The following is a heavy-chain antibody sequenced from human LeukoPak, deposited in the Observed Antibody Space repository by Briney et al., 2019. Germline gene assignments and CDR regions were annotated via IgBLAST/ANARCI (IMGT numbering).Heavy chain of an antibody. V-gene: IGHV4-59*01. J-gene: IGHJ5*02. CDR1: GGSISRYY. CDR3: ARDVLSRSSSSVRWFDP. CDR2: KDYSGST. Sequence: SETLSLTCTVSGGSISRYYWSWIRQPPGKGLEWIGYKDYSGSTNYNRSLKSRVTISVDTSKNQFSLKLSSVTAADTAVYYCARDVLSRSSSSVRWFDPWGQGTLVTVSS. D-gene: IGHD6-6*01.